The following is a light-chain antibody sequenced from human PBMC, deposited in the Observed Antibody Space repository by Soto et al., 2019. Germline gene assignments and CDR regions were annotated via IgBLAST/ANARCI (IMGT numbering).Light chain of an antibody. CDR1: QSIGIW. V-gene: IGKV1-5*03. J-gene: IGKJ1*01. CDR3: QQYNDYSWT. Sequence: IQMTQSPSTLSASVGDRVAITCRASQSIGIWLAWYQQKPGKAPRCLIYKASSLESGVSSRFSGSGSGTEFTLTISSLQPDDFATYYCQQYNDYSWTFGQGTKVEIK. CDR2: KAS.